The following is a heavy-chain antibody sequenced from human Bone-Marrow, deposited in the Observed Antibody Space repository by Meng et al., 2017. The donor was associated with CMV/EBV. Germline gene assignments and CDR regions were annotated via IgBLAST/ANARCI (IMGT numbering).Heavy chain of an antibody. CDR2: IIPILGLA. V-gene: IGHV1-69*02. Sequence: SVKVSCKASGGTFSSYSISWVRQAPGQGLEWMGRIIPILGLADYAQKFHGRVTITADKSASKAYMELSSLRSEDTAVYYCARSGGEYYYHGMDDWGQGTTVTVSS. J-gene: IGHJ6*02. CDR1: GGTFSSYS. D-gene: IGHD1-26*01. CDR3: ARSGGEYYYHGMDD.